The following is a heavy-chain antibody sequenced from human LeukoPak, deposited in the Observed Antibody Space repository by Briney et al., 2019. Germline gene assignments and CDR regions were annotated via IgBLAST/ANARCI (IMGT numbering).Heavy chain of an antibody. CDR3: AKAPSKERDFWSGYYNYMGV. CDR2: IIPIFGTA. D-gene: IGHD3-3*01. V-gene: IGHV1-69*06. Sequence: ASVKVSCKASGGTFISYSMSWVRQAPGQGLEWMGGIIPIFGTANYAQKFQGRVTITADKSTSTAYMELSRLRSEDTAVYYCAKAPSKERDFWSGYYNYMGVWGKGTTVTIAS. CDR1: GGTFISYS. J-gene: IGHJ6*03.